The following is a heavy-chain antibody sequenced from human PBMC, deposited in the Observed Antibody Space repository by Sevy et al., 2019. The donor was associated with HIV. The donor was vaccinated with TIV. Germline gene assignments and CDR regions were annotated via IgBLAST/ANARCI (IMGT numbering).Heavy chain of an antibody. J-gene: IGHJ5*02. CDR3: ARETDNSARWLDP. D-gene: IGHD4-4*01. V-gene: IGHV3-30*02. CDR1: GFTFNFHG. Sequence: GGSPRLSCAASGFTFNFHGMHWVRQAPGKGLEWVAFIWHDGSNKYMADSVKGRFTISRDNSKNTLFLQMNSLTVEDTAVYYCARETDNSARWLDPWGQGTLVTVSS. CDR2: IWHDGSNK.